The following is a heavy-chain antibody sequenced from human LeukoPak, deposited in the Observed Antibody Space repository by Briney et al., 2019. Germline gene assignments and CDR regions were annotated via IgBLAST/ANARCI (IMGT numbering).Heavy chain of an antibody. Sequence: GGSLRLSCAASGFIFSDAWMTWVRQAPGKGLEWVGRIKSKDDGGTTSYATPVKGRFTISIDESKNTLYLQMNSLKTEDTAVYYCTTSQGDSSGYYRYDYWGQGTLVTVSS. CDR3: TTSQGDSSGYYRYDY. J-gene: IGHJ4*02. CDR1: GFIFSDAW. V-gene: IGHV3-15*01. CDR2: IKSKDDGGTT. D-gene: IGHD3-22*01.